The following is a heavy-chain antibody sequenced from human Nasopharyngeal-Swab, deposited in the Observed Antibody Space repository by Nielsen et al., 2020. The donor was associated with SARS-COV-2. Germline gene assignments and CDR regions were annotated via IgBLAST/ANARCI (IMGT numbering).Heavy chain of an antibody. J-gene: IGHJ4*02. Sequence: GESLKISCEASGFTFSGYAMHWVRQAAGKGLEWVAVIPSDGSDEYYADSVKGRFTISRDNSKNTLYLQMNNLRVDDTAVYYCAKVFPYGLGRYSPAWDFHYWGQGTLVAVSS. CDR2: IPSDGSDE. D-gene: IGHD3-10*01. CDR1: GFTFSGYA. CDR3: AKVFPYGLGRYSPAWDFHY. V-gene: IGHV3-30*01.